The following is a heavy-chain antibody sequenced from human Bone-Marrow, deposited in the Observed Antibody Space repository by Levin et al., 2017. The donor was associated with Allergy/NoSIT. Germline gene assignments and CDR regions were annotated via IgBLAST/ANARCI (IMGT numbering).Heavy chain of an antibody. Sequence: KLGESLKISCKGSGYRFNNYWIGWVRQMSGKGLEWMGIIYPGDSDTTYSPSFQGQVTISADKSITTAYLQWTSLKASDTAMYYCARKGICSGGSCYPTFDYWGQGTLVTVSS. CDR2: IYPGDSDT. D-gene: IGHD2-15*01. CDR1: GYRFNNYW. J-gene: IGHJ4*02. V-gene: IGHV5-51*01. CDR3: ARKGICSGGSCYPTFDY.